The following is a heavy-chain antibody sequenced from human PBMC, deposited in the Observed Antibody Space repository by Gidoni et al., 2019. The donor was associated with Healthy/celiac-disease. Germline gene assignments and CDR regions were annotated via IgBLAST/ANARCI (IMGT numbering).Heavy chain of an antibody. CDR3: ARHSLYCSGGSCYLSYYGMDV. CDR1: GYSFTSYW. J-gene: IGHJ6*02. V-gene: IGHV5-10-1*01. Sequence: EVQLVQSGAEVKKPGESLRISCKGSGYSFTSYWISWVRQMPGKGLEWMGRIDPSDSYTNYSPSFQGHVTISADKSISTAYLQWSSLKASDTAMYYCARHSLYCSGGSCYLSYYGMDVWGQGTTVTVSS. D-gene: IGHD2-15*01. CDR2: IDPSDSYT.